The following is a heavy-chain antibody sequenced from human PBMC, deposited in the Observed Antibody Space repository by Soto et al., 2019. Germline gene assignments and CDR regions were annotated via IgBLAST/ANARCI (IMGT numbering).Heavy chain of an antibody. CDR3: AKGRQGGTVTTFFDY. V-gene: IGHV3-23*01. D-gene: IGHD4-17*01. Sequence: GGSLRLSWAASGCTFRTLAMSWVRQPPGKGLEWVSAISGSGGSTYYADSVKGRFTISRDNSKNTLYLQMNSLRAEDTAVYYCAKGRQGGTVTTFFDYWGQGTLVTVSS. J-gene: IGHJ4*02. CDR1: GCTFRTLA. CDR2: ISGSGGST.